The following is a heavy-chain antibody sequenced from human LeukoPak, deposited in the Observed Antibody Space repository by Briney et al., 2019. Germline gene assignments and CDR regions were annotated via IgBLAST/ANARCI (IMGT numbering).Heavy chain of an antibody. CDR3: ARIVLRFLEWLPPYYYYYYMDV. CDR1: GGSFSGYY. V-gene: IGHV4-34*01. D-gene: IGHD3-3*01. Sequence: SETLSLTCAVYGGSFSGYYWSWIRRPPGKGLEWIGEINHSGSTNYNPSLKSRVTISVDTSKNQFSLKLSSVTAADTAVYYCARIVLRFLEWLPPYYYYYYMDVWGKGTTVTVSS. CDR2: INHSGST. J-gene: IGHJ6*03.